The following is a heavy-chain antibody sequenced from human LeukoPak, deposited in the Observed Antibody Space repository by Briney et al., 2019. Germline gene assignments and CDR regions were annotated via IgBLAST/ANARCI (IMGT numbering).Heavy chain of an antibody. J-gene: IGHJ4*02. CDR1: GFTVSSNY. V-gene: IGHV3-53*01. CDR3: ARASTSGYHYFDY. CDR2: IFTGGST. Sequence: PGGSLRLSCAASGFTVSSNYMSWVRQAPGKGLEWVSLIFTGGSTSYADSVRGRLTISRENSKNTLYLQMDSLRAEDTAVYYCARASTSGYHYFDYCGQGTLVTVSS. D-gene: IGHD3-22*01.